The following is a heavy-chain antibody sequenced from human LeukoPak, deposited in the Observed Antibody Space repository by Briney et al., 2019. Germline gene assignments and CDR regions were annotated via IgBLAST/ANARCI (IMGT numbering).Heavy chain of an antibody. Sequence: SVKASCKASGGTFSSYAISWVRQAPGQGLEWMGGIIPIFGTANYAQKFQGRVTITTDESTSTAYMELSSLRSEDTAVYYCARGILTYYYMDVWGKGTTVTVSS. V-gene: IGHV1-69*05. CDR3: ARGILTYYYMDV. CDR2: IIPIFGTA. J-gene: IGHJ6*03. CDR1: GGTFSSYA.